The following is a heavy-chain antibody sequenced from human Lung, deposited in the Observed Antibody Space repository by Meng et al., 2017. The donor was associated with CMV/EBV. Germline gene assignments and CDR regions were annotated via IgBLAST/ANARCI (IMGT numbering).Heavy chain of an antibody. D-gene: IGHD2-2*01. J-gene: IGHJ5*02. CDR2: ISAYNGDT. V-gene: IGHV1-18*01. CDR3: ARDSQCCGNTSCYDDCFDP. CDR1: GYTFTDYG. Sequence: ASVKVSXKASGYTFTDYGISWVRQAPGQGLEWMGWISAYNGDTNYAQNLRGRVTMTTDTSTTTAYMELRSLRSDDTAVYYCARDSQCCGNTSCYDDCFDPWGQGTLVTVSS.